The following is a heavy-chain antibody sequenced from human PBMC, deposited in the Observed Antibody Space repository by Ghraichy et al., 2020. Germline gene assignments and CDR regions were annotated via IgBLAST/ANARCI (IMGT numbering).Heavy chain of an antibody. CDR3: ARGSTVVRFYYYDGMDV. CDR2: ITSSSRTI. Sequence: GGSLRLSCVGSGFTLSSYSMNWVRQSPGKGLEWVSYITSSSRTIFYADSVKGRFTISRDNAQNSLSLQLNSLRDEDTAVYYCARGSTVVRFYYYDGMDVWGQGTTVTVCS. V-gene: IGHV3-48*02. CDR1: GFTLSSYS. D-gene: IGHD4-23*01. J-gene: IGHJ6*02.